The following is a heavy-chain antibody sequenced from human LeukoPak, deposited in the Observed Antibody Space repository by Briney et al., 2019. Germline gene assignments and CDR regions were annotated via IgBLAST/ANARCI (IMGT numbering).Heavy chain of an antibody. CDR1: GFTFSSYS. CDR2: ISSSSSTI. CDR3: AREGTQGYDFWSGGYMDV. J-gene: IGHJ6*03. D-gene: IGHD3-3*01. V-gene: IGHV3-48*01. Sequence: PGGSLRLSCAASGFTFSSYSMNWVRQAPGKGLEWVSYISSSSSTIYYADSVKGRFTISRDNAKNSLYLQMNSLRAEDTDVYYCAREGTQGYDFWSGGYMDVWGKGTTVTVSS.